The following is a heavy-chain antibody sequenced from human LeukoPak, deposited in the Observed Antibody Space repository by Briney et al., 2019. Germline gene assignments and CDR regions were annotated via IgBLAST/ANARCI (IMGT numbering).Heavy chain of an antibody. V-gene: IGHV3-43*01. CDR1: GFTFEDYT. CDR2: ISWDGGST. CDR3: ARAMVPIYSGSPGRVSYYYYYMDV. Sequence: PGGSLRLSCAASGFTFEDYTMHWVRQSPGKRLEWVSLISWDGGSTYYADSVKGRFTISRDNAKNTLYLQMNSLRAEDTAVYYCARAMVPIYSGSPGRVSYYYYYMDVWGKGTTVTVSS. D-gene: IGHD1-26*01. J-gene: IGHJ6*03.